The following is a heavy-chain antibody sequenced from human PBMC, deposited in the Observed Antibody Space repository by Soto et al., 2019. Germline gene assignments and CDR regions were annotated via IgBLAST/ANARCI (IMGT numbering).Heavy chain of an antibody. CDR2: IYYSGST. Sequence: SETLSLTCTVSGGSISRGNYYWGWIRQPPGKGLEWIGSIYYSGSTYYNPSLKSRVTISVDTSKNQFSLKLSSVTAADTAVYYCARRRSHGYIEYWGQGTLVTAS. J-gene: IGHJ4*02. CDR3: ARRRSHGYIEY. V-gene: IGHV4-39*01. D-gene: IGHD5-18*01. CDR1: GGSISRGNYY.